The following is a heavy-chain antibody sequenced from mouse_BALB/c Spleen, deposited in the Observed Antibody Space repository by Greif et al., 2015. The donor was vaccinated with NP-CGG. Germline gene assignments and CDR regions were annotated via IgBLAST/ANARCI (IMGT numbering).Heavy chain of an antibody. Sequence: VQLVESGPGLVKPGASVKISCKASGYSFTSYYIHWVKQRPGQGLEWIGWIFPGSGNTKYNEKFKGKATLTADTSSSTAYMQLSSLTSEDSAVYFCAREGGNYGWAMDYWGQGTSVTVSS. D-gene: IGHD2-1*01. CDR2: IFPGSGNT. CDR1: GYSFTSYY. CDR3: AREGGNYGWAMDY. J-gene: IGHJ4*01. V-gene: IGHV1-66*01.